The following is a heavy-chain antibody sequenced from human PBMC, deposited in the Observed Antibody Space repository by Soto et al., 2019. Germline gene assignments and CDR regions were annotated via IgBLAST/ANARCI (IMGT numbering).Heavy chain of an antibody. D-gene: IGHD3-22*01. V-gene: IGHV3-53*01. J-gene: IGHJ4*02. CDR2: IYSGGST. CDR3: AREDYDSSGYSFDY. CDR1: GFTVSSNY. Sequence: EVQLVESGGGLIQPGGSLRLSCAASGFTVSSNYMSWVRQAPGKGLEWVSVIYSGGSTYYADSVKGRFTISRDNSKNTLYLQMNSLRAEDTAVYYCAREDYDSSGYSFDYWGQGTLVTVSS.